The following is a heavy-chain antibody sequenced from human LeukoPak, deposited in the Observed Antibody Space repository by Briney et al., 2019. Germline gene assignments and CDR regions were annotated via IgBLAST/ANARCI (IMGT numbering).Heavy chain of an antibody. Sequence: SCKASGGTFSSYAMSWVRQAPGKGLEWVSAISGSGGNTYYADSVKGRFTISRDNSKNTLYLQMNSLRAEDTAVYYCAREGYCGGGGCYSIPYVDYWGQGTLVTVSS. V-gene: IGHV3-23*01. CDR3: AREGYCGGGGCYSIPYVDY. D-gene: IGHD2-15*01. CDR2: ISGSGGNT. CDR1: GGTFSSYA. J-gene: IGHJ4*02.